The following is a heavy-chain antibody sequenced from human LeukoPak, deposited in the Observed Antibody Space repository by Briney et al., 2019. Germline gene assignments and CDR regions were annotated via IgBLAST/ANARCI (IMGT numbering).Heavy chain of an antibody. V-gene: IGHV3-20*04. CDR3: AELGITMIGGV. Sequence: PGGSLRLSCVASGFTFDDYGMSWVRQAPGKGLEWVSGINWNGGSTGYADSVKGRFTISRDNAKNSLYLQMNSLRAEDTAVYYCAELGITMIGGVWGKGTTVTISS. CDR2: INWNGGST. D-gene: IGHD3-10*02. CDR1: GFTFDDYG. J-gene: IGHJ6*04.